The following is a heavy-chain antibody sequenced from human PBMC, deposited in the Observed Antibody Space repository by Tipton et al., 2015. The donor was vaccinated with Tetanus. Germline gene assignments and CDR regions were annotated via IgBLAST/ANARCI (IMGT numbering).Heavy chain of an antibody. CDR1: GDTSRSYW. CDR2: IYPGDSAA. D-gene: IGHD3-10*01. J-gene: IGHJ5*02. V-gene: IGHV5-51*01. CDR3: ARLPKHYSASGST. Sequence: QLVQSGAEVKKPGESLKISCKASGDTSRSYWISWVRQMPGKGLEWMGIIYPGDSAATYSPSFQGQVTISADKSISTAYPQWTSLKPSDTAIYFCARLPKHYSASGSTWGQGTLVTVSS.